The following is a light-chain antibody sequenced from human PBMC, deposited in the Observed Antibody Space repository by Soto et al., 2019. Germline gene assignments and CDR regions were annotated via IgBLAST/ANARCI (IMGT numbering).Light chain of an antibody. CDR3: QRYNTYPLT. V-gene: IGKV1-5*03. Sequence: IQMTQSPSTLSASVGDRVTITCRASQNIDAWLAWYQQKPGKAPKVLIYKASSLESGVPSRFSGSGSGTEFTLTISSLQPDDSETYYCQRYNTYPLTFSGGTKVDI. CDR2: KAS. J-gene: IGKJ4*01. CDR1: QNIDAW.